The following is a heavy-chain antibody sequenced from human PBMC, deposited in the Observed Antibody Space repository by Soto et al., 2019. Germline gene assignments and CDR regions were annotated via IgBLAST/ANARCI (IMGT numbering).Heavy chain of an antibody. V-gene: IGHV3-30-3*01. Sequence: PGGSLRLSCAASGFTFSSYAMHWVRQAPGKGLEWVAVISYDGSNKYYADSVKGRFTISRDNSKNTLYLQMNSLRVEDTAVYYCASDRINLGPYNYYGMDVWGQGTTVTVSS. CDR2: ISYDGSNK. CDR1: GFTFSSYA. J-gene: IGHJ6*02. CDR3: ASDRINLGPYNYYGMDV. D-gene: IGHD1-20*01.